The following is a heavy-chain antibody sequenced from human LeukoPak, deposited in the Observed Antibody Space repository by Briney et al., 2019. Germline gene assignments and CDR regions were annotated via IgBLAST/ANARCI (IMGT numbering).Heavy chain of an antibody. J-gene: IGHJ6*03. CDR2: IKQDGSEK. CDR1: GFTFKAYT. V-gene: IGHV3-7*01. CDR3: ARDKQQWLAQYYYMDV. D-gene: IGHD6-19*01. Sequence: GGSLRLSCATSGFTFKAYTMNWVRQTPGKGLEWVANIKQDGSEKYYVDSVKGRFTISRDNAKNSLYLQMNSLRAEDTAVYYCARDKQQWLAQYYYMDVWGKGTTVTVSS.